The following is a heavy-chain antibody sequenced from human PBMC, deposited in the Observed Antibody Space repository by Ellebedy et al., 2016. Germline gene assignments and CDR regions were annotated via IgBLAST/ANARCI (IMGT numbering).Heavy chain of an antibody. V-gene: IGHV3-7*03. J-gene: IGHJ6*02. CDR3: ARASQDIVVVPAAPSMDV. CDR2: IKQDGSEK. Sequence: GESLKISCAASGFTFSSYWMSWVRQAPGKGLECVANIKQDGSEKYYVDSVKGRFTISRDNAKNSLYLQMNSLRAEDTAVYYCARASQDIVVVPAAPSMDVWGQGTTVTVSS. CDR1: GFTFSSYW. D-gene: IGHD2-2*01.